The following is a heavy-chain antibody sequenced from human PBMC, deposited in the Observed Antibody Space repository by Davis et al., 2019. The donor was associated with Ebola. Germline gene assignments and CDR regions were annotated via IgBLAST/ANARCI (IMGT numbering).Heavy chain of an antibody. Sequence: SETLSLTCTVSGASISSSNYYWGWIRQPPGKGLEWIGSIYYSGSTYYNPSLKSRVTISVDTSKNQFSLKLSSVTAADTAVYYCARLSLWGRPFDYWGQGTLVTVSS. J-gene: IGHJ4*02. V-gene: IGHV4-39*01. CDR2: IYYSGST. D-gene: IGHD3-16*01. CDR1: GASISSSNYY. CDR3: ARLSLWGRPFDY.